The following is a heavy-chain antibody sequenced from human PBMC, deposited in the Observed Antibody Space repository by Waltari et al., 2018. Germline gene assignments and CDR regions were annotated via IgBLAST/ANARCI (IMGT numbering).Heavy chain of an antibody. D-gene: IGHD1-26*01. CDR3: ARAGGAGSTPYAGVLHY. Sequence: QVQLQESGPGLVKPSETLSLTCTVAGGSISSYYWSWIRQPPGKGLEGLGYSNYIGSTNYYPPRKSRGTISVDTSKNQFSHKLRSGTAAYTAVYYCARAGGAGSTPYAGVLHYWGQGTLVTVSS. CDR2: SNYIGST. CDR1: GGSISSYY. J-gene: IGHJ4*02. V-gene: IGHV4-59*01.